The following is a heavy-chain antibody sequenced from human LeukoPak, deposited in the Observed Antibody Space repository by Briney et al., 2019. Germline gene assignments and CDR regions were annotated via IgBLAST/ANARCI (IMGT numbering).Heavy chain of an antibody. CDR1: GFTFSRYW. D-gene: IGHD3-22*01. CDR2: TNQDGSEN. CDR3: ARGNSGYYSDWYFDL. Sequence: PGGSLRLSCAASGFTFSRYWMTWVRQAPGKGLEWVGNTNQDGSENYYVDSVKGRFTISRDNANNSLYLQMNSLRADDTAVYYCARGNSGYYSDWYFDLWGRGTLVTVSS. V-gene: IGHV3-7*05. J-gene: IGHJ2*01.